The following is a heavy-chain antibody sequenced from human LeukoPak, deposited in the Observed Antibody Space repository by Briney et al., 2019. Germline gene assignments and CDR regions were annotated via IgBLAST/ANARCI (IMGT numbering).Heavy chain of an antibody. CDR2: IYYSGST. J-gene: IGHJ6*02. CDR3: ARQPRNYYGMDV. Sequence: SETLSLTCTVSGGSISSSSYYWGWIRQPPGTGLEWIGSIYYSGSTYYNPSLKSRVTISVDTSKNQFSLKLSSVTAADTAVYYCARQPRNYYGMDVWGQGTTVTVSS. CDR1: GGSISSSSYY. V-gene: IGHV4-39*01.